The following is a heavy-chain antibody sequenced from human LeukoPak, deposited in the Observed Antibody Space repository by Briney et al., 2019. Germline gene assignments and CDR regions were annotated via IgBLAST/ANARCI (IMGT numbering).Heavy chain of an antibody. J-gene: IGHJ4*02. CDR1: GYTFTGYY. D-gene: IGHD3-3*01. V-gene: IGHV1-46*01. CDR3: ARDKNPEWLTVVGYYFDY. CDR2: INPNGGST. Sequence: GVSVKVSCKASGYTFTGYYMHWVRQAPGQGLEWMAIINPNGGSTSYAQKFQGRATMTRDTSTSTVYMELSGLRSEDTAVYYCARDKNPEWLTVVGYYFDYWGQGTLVTVSS.